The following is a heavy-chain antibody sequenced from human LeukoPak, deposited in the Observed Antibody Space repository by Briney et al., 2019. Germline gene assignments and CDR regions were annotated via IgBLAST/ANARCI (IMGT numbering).Heavy chain of an antibody. D-gene: IGHD4-17*01. CDR1: GGSISSYY. Sequence: TSETLSLTCTVSGGSISSYYWSWIRQPPGKGLEWIGYIYYSGSTNYNPSLKSRDTISVDTSKNQFSLKLSSVTAADTAVYYCARGRYGDYEVYYYYYMDVWGKGTTVTVSS. CDR3: ARGRYGDYEVYYYYYMDV. J-gene: IGHJ6*03. CDR2: IYYSGST. V-gene: IGHV4-59*01.